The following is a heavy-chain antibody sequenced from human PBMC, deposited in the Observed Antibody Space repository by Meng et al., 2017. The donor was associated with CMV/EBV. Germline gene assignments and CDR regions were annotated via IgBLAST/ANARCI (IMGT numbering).Heavy chain of an antibody. CDR2: ISSSGSTI. D-gene: IGHD3-10*01. V-gene: IGHV3-11*01. CDR1: GFTFSDYY. J-gene: IGHJ4*02. Sequence: GESLKISCAASGFTFSDYYMSWIRQAPGKGLEWVSYISSSGSTIYYADSVKGRFTISRDNAKNSLYLQMNSLRAEDTAVYYCASSMVRGVTDWGQGTLVTVSS. CDR3: ASSMVRGVTD.